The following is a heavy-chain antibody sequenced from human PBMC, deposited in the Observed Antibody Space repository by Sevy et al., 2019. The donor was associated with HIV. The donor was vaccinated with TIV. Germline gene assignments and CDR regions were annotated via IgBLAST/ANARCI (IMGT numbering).Heavy chain of an antibody. CDR1: GFTFSSYA. Sequence: GGSLRLSCAASGFTFSSYAMSWVRQAPGKGLEWVSAISGRGGSTYYADSVKGRFTISRDNSKNTLYLQMKSLRAEDTAVYYCARIAAAQVTRFDYWGQGTLVTVSS. CDR2: ISGRGGST. CDR3: ARIAAAQVTRFDY. D-gene: IGHD6-13*01. V-gene: IGHV3-23*01. J-gene: IGHJ4*02.